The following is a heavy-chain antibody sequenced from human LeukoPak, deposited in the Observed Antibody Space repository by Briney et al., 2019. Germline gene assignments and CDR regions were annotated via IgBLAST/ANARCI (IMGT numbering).Heavy chain of an antibody. CDR2: IYSGGST. J-gene: IGHJ4*02. Sequence: GGSLRLSCEASGFSFSGYSMNWVRQAPGKGLEWVSVIYSGGSTYYADSVKGRFTISRDNSKNTLYLQMNSLRAEDTAVYYCARGENWGDYWGQGTLVTVSS. CDR1: GFSFSGYS. CDR3: ARGENWGDY. D-gene: IGHD7-27*01. V-gene: IGHV3-66*01.